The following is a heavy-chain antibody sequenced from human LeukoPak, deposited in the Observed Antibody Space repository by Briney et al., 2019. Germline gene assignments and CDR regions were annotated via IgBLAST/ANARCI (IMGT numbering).Heavy chain of an antibody. CDR2: INPNSGGT. V-gene: IGHV1-2*02. CDR1: GYTFTGYY. J-gene: IGHJ4*02. CDR3: ARARYSYGKFDY. Sequence: ASVKVSCKASGYTFTGYYMHWVRQAPGQGLEWMGWINPNSGGTNYAQKFQGRVTMTRDTSISTAYMELSRLRSDDTAMYYCARARYSYGKFDYWGQGTLVTVSS. D-gene: IGHD5-18*01.